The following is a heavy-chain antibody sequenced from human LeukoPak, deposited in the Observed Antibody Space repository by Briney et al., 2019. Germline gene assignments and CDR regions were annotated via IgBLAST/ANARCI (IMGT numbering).Heavy chain of an antibody. D-gene: IGHD1-7*01. V-gene: IGHV4-59*01. CDR2: IYYSGST. Sequence: SETLSLTCTVSGGSISSYYWSWIRQPPGKGLEWIGYIYYSGSTNYNPSLKSRVTISVDTSKNQFSLKLSSVTAADTAVYYCAGEELREFDYWGQGTLVTVSS. CDR3: AGEELREFDY. J-gene: IGHJ4*02. CDR1: GGSISSYY.